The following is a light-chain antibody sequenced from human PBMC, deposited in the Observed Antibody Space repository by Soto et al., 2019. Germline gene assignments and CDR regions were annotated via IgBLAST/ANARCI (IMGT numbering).Light chain of an antibody. CDR2: AVT. J-gene: IGLJ2*01. Sequence: QSALTQPASVSGSPGQSITISCTGSSSDVGGYDYVCWYQQYPGKAPKLIIYAVTDRPSGVSNRFSGSKSGNTASLIISGLQAEDEADYYCSSYTTSSTVVFVGGTKLTVL. V-gene: IGLV2-14*03. CDR1: SSDVGGYDY. CDR3: SSYTTSSTVV.